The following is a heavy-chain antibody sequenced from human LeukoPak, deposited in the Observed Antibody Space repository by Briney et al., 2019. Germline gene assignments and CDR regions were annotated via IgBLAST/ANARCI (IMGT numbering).Heavy chain of an antibody. CDR1: GYTSSSYG. CDR2: IATYNSKT. V-gene: IGHV1-18*01. Sequence: ASVKVSCKASGYTSSSYGITWVRQAPGQGLEWMGWIATYNSKTKYAEKVQGRVTMTTDTSTTTAYMELRTLRSDDTAVYYCARDMMGLAADDNWFDPCGQGNLVTVSS. J-gene: IGHJ5*02. D-gene: IGHD6-13*01. CDR3: ARDMMGLAADDNWFDP.